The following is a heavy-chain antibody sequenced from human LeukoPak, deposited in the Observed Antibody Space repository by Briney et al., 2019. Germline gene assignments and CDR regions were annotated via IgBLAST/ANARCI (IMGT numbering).Heavy chain of an antibody. V-gene: IGHV1-69*06. CDR2: IIPIFGTA. J-gene: IGHJ5*02. CDR3: ARVPAATPNNWFDP. D-gene: IGHD2-2*01. CDR1: GGTFSSHA. Sequence: SVKVSCKASGGTFSSHAISWVRQAPGQGLEWMGGIIPIFGTANYAQKFQGRVTITADKSTSTAYMELSSLRSEDTAVYYCARVPAATPNNWFDPWGQGTLVTVSS.